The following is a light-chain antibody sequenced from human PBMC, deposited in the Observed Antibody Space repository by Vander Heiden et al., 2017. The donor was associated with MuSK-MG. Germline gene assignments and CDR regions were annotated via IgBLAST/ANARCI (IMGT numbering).Light chain of an antibody. CDR1: QSIRTY. J-gene: IGKJ3*01. CDR3: QQSYSTPFT. Sequence: DIQMTQSPSSLSASVGDRVTITCRAGQSIRTYLNWYQQKPGKAPKLLIYAASSLQSGVPSRFSGSGSGTDFTLTISSLQPEDFATYYCQQSYSTPFTFGHGTKVDIK. V-gene: IGKV1-39*01. CDR2: AAS.